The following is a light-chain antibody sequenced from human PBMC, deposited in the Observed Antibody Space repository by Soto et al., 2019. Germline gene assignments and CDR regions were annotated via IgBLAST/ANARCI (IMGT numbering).Light chain of an antibody. Sequence: EIVLKQSPGTLSLSPGERDTLSCRARQSFSSSYLAWYQQKPGQAPRLLIYGASSRATGIPDRFSGSGSGTDFTLTISRLEPEDCAVYYCQQYGSSVYTFGQGTKLEIK. J-gene: IGKJ2*01. CDR1: QSFSSSY. CDR3: QQYGSSVYT. CDR2: GAS. V-gene: IGKV3-20*01.